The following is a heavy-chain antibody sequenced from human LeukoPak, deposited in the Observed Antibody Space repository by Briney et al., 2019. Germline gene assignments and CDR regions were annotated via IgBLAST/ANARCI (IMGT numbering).Heavy chain of an antibody. CDR1: GGSISSYY. CDR2: IYTSGST. J-gene: IGHJ5*02. Sequence: KASETLSLTCTVSGGSISSYYWSWIRQPAGKGLEWIGRIYTSGSTNYNPSLKSRFTMSVDTSKNQLYLKLSSVSAADTAVYYCARELVQVCFDPWGQGTLVTVSS. CDR3: ARELVQVCFDP. V-gene: IGHV4-4*07. D-gene: IGHD6-13*01.